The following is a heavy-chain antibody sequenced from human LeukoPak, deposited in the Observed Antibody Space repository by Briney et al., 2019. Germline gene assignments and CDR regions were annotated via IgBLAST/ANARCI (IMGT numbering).Heavy chain of an antibody. CDR1: GFTFDEYG. Sequence: PGGSLRLSCAASGFTFDEYGMSWVRQAPGKGLEWVSSINWNGGSTGYADSVKGRFTISRDSAKNSLYLQMHSLRADDTALYYCARDSFSGSSLDYWGQGTLVTVCS. CDR2: INWNGGST. J-gene: IGHJ4*02. D-gene: IGHD1-26*01. CDR3: ARDSFSGSSLDY. V-gene: IGHV3-20*04.